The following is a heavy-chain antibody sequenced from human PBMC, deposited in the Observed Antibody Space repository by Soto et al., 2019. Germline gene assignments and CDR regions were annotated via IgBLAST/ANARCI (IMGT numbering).Heavy chain of an antibody. CDR1: GFTVSNNY. CDR3: ARGGRGSQPVGY. Sequence: EVQVVESGGGLVQPGGSLRLSCAASGFTVSNNYMTWVRQAPGKGLEWVSRIYSRGGTDYADSVKDRFTISRDNSKNMVYLQMNSLRVEDTAVYYCARGGRGSQPVGYWGQGALVTVSS. D-gene: IGHD3-16*01. J-gene: IGHJ4*02. CDR2: IYSRGGT. V-gene: IGHV3-66*01.